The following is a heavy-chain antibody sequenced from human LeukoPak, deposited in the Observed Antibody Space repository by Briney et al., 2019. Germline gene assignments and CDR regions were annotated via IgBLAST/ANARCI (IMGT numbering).Heavy chain of an antibody. D-gene: IGHD2-15*01. V-gene: IGHV1-8*01. CDR2: MNPNSGNT. J-gene: IGHJ6*02. CDR1: GYTSTSYD. CDR3: ARGPESCSGGSCYSGGVYYYGMDV. Sequence: ASVKVSCKASGYTSTSYDINWVRQATGQGLEWMGWMNPNSGNTGYAQKFQGRVTMTRNTSISTAYMELSSLRSEDTAVYYCARGPESCSGGSCYSGGVYYYGMDVWGQGTTVTVSS.